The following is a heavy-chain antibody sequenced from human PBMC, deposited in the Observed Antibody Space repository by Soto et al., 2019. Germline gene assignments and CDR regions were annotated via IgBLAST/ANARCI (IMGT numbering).Heavy chain of an antibody. CDR1: VFTFSDYY. Sequence: GGSLRLSCGASVFTFSDYYMSWIRQAPGKGLEWVSYISSSGNTIYYAAPVRGRFTISRDNAKNSLYLQMNRLRAEATAVYYCARAAGWFDPWGQGTLVNVSS. V-gene: IGHV3-11*01. CDR3: ARAAGWFDP. CDR2: ISSSGNTI. J-gene: IGHJ5*02.